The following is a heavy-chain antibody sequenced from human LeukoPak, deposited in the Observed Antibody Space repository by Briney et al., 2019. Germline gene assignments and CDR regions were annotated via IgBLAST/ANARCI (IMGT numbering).Heavy chain of an antibody. CDR1: GGSISSYY. V-gene: IGHV4-59*01. Sequence: SETLSLTCTVSGGSISSYYWSWIRQPPGKGLEWIGYIYYSGSTNYNPSLKSRVTISVDTSKNQFSLKLSSVTAADTAVYYCARVIRIRGEYYFDYWGRGTLVTVSS. CDR3: ARVIRIRGEYYFDY. CDR2: IYYSGST. D-gene: IGHD3-16*01. J-gene: IGHJ4*02.